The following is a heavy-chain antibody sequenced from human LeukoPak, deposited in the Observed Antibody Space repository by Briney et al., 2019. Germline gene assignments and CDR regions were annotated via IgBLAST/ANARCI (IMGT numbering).Heavy chain of an antibody. CDR1: GFIFSSYD. CDR3: ARDPGSGYEEHFDY. J-gene: IGHJ4*02. CDR2: IRYDGSNK. V-gene: IGHV3-30*02. Sequence: GGSLRLSCAASGFIFSSYDMHWVRQAPGKGLEWVAFIRYDGSNKYYADSVKGRFTISRDNSKNTLYLQMNSLRAEDTAVYYCARDPGSGYEEHFDYWGQGTLVTVSS. D-gene: IGHD5-12*01.